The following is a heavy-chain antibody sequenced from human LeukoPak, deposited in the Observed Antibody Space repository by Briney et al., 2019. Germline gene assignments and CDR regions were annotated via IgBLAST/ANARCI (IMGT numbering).Heavy chain of an antibody. V-gene: IGHV4-34*01. J-gene: IGHJ5*02. Sequence: PSETLSLTCAVYGGSFSGYYWSWIRQPPGKGLEWIGEINHSGSTNYNLSLKSRVTISVDTSKNQFSLKLSSVTAADTAVYYCARGVRRSLTSWGQGTLVTVSS. CDR3: ARGVRRSLTS. D-gene: IGHD6-13*01. CDR1: GGSFSGYY. CDR2: INHSGST.